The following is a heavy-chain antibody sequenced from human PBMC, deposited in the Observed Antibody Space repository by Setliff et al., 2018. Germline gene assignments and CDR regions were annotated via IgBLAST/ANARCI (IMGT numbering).Heavy chain of an antibody. CDR2: LFDGGSA. CDR1: GYSISNGFY. Sequence: TSETLSLTCAVSGYSISNGFYWGWIRQSPVKGLEWIGSLFDGGSAYYSPSLKSRASISLDASKNQFALKLTSATAADTAVYYCARDPHYDPTYSLPGHAFDFWGQGIMVTV. CDR3: ARDPHYDPTYSLPGHAFDF. D-gene: IGHD3-22*01. J-gene: IGHJ3*01. V-gene: IGHV4-38-2*02.